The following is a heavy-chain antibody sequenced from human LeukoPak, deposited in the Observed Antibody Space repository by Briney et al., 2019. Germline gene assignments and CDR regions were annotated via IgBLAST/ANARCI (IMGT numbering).Heavy chain of an antibody. CDR1: GFTFSNYW. J-gene: IGHJ4*02. Sequence: GGSLRLSCAASGFTFSNYWMSWVRQAPGKGLEWVANIKQDGSEKYYVDSVKGRFTISRDNAKNSLYLQMNSLRAEDTAVYYCARDLRGSFDYWGQGTLVTVSS. CDR2: IKQDGSEK. CDR3: ARDLRGSFDY. D-gene: IGHD4-17*01. V-gene: IGHV3-7*01.